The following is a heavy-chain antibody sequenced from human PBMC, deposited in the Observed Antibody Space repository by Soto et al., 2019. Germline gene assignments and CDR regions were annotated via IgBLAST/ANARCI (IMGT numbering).Heavy chain of an antibody. CDR2: ISGSGGST. D-gene: IGHD2-21*01. V-gene: IGHV3-23*01. Sequence: GGSLRLSCASSGFTCSSYAISWVRQAPGKGLEWVSAISGSGGSTYYADSVKGRFTISRDNSKNTLYLQMNSLRAEDTAVYYCAKDTSVVVNYFDYWGQGTLVTVSS. CDR1: GFTCSSYA. CDR3: AKDTSVVVNYFDY. J-gene: IGHJ4*02.